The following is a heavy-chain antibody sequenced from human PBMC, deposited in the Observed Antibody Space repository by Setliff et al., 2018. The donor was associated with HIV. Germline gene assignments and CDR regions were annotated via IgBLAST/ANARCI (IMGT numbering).Heavy chain of an antibody. CDR1: GFTFSNYG. CDR3: ARGSSGWGMDYYYYYMDV. V-gene: IGHV3-30*02. J-gene: IGHJ6*03. Sequence: PGGSLRLSCAASGFTFSNYGMYWVRQAPGKGLEWVTFIRYDGSNKYNADSVKGRFTTARDNSKNTLYLQMNSLRAEDTAVYYCARGSSGWGMDYYYYYMDVWGKGTTVTVSS. D-gene: IGHD6-19*01. CDR2: IRYDGSNK.